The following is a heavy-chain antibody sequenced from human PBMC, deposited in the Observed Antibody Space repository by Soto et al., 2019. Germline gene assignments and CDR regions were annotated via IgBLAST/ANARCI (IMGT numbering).Heavy chain of an antibody. CDR2: IHPSGETT. D-gene: IGHD3-16*01. V-gene: IGHV1-46*02. CDR3: ARDLWGSWTVDY. CDR1: GYTFQNYH. J-gene: IGHJ4*02. Sequence: QVQLVQSGAEVKEPGASVRVSCKASGYTFQNYHMHWVRQAPGQGLEWMGIIHPSGETTTYAQKFQSRLAMTRDTSMRTAYMELSSLTSEDTAVYYCARDLWGSWTVDYWGQGTLVTVSS.